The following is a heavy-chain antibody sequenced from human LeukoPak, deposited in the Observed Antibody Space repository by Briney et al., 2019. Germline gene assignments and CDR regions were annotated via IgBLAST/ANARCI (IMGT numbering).Heavy chain of an antibody. D-gene: IGHD2-8*02. CDR3: AKSMPGGSQGVDH. J-gene: IGHJ5*02. V-gene: IGHV3-23*01. Sequence: GGSLRLSCAASGFTFSSYAMSWVRQAPGKGLEWVSAISGDAGSTYNADSAKGRFTISRDNSKNTLYLQMHSLRADDTAVYYCAKSMPGGSQGVDHWGQGTLVTVSS. CDR1: GFTFSSYA. CDR2: ISGDAGST.